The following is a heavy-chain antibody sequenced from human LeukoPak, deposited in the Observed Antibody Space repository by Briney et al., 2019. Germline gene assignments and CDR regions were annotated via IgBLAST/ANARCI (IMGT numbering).Heavy chain of an antibody. CDR3: ARSASYAPFDY. CDR2: IYYSGST. D-gene: IGHD6-6*01. V-gene: IGHV4-61*01. Sequence: SETLSLTCTVSGGSVNSGTYYWNWIRQPPGKGLEWIGYIYYSGSTNYNPSLKSRVTISVDTSKNQFSLKLSSVTAADTAVYYCARSASYAPFDYWGQGTLVTVSS. J-gene: IGHJ4*02. CDR1: GGSVNSGTYY.